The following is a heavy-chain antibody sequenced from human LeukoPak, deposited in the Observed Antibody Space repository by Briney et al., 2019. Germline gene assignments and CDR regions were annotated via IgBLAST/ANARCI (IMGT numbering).Heavy chain of an antibody. J-gene: IGHJ6*02. CDR3: VRGYSFGPYGMDV. CDR1: GLPFSSYD. V-gene: IGHV3-64D*09. D-gene: IGHD2-15*01. CDR2: ISDSGGST. Sequence: PGGSLRLSCSAPGLPFSSYDMHWVRQAPGKGLEYVSAISDSGGSTYYADSVKGRFTISRDNSKNTLYLQMSSLRAEDTAVYFCVRGYSFGPYGMDVWGQGTTVTVSS.